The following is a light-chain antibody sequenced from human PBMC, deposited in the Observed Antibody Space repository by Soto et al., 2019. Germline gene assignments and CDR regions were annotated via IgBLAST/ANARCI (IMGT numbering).Light chain of an antibody. V-gene: IGKV1-9*01. CDR3: QQLSSYPLT. CDR1: QGISSY. CDR2: AAS. J-gene: IGKJ4*01. Sequence: DIQLTQSPSFLSASVGDRVTITCRASQGISSYLAWYQQEPGKAPKLLIYAASTLQSGVPSRFSGSGSGTEFTLTISSLQPEDFATYYCQQLSSYPLTFGGGTKVEI.